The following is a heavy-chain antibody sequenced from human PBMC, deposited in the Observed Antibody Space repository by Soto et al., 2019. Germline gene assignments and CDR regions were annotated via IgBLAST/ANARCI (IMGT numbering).Heavy chain of an antibody. D-gene: IGHD2-2*01. J-gene: IGHJ6*03. CDR2: INHSGST. CDR3: ASLGGLLLRYYYMDV. CDR1: GGSFSGYY. V-gene: IGHV4-34*01. Sequence: SEPLSLTCAVYGGSFSGYYWSWIRQPPGKGLEWIGEINHSGSTNYNPSLKSRVTISVDTSKNQFSLKLSSVTAADTAVYYCASLGGLLLRYYYMDVWGKGTTVTAP.